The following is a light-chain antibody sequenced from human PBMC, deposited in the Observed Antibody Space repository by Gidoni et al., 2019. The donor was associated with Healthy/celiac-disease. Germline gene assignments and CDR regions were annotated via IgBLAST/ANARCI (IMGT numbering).Light chain of an antibody. CDR1: QSVLYSSNNKNY. V-gene: IGKV4-1*01. CDR3: QQYYSTPIT. Sequence: DIVMTQSPDALAGSLGERATINCKSSQSVLYSSNNKNYLAWYQQKPGQPPKLLIYWASTRESGVPDRFSGSGSGTDFTLTISSLQAEDVAVYYCQQYYSTPITFGGXTKVEIK. J-gene: IGKJ4*01. CDR2: WAS.